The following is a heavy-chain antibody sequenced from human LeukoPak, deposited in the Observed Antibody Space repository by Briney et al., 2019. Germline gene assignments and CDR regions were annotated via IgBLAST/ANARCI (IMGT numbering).Heavy chain of an antibody. CDR1: GFTFSGSA. V-gene: IGHV3-73*01. CDR2: IRSEANSYAT. D-gene: IGHD3-22*01. Sequence: PGGSLKLSCAASGFTFSGSAMHWVRQASGKGLEWVGRIRSEANSYATAYAASVKGRFTISRDDSKNTAYLQMNSLKTEDTAVYYCTRRRSYYDSSGYYGNDAFDIWGQGTMVTVSS. CDR3: TRRRSYYDSSGYYGNDAFDI. J-gene: IGHJ3*02.